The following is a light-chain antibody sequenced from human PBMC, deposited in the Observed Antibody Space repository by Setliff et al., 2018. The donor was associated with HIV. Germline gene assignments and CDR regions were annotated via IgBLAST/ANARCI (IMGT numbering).Light chain of an antibody. Sequence: QSALAQPASVSGSPGQSITISCTGTCSDVGGYNYVSWYQQHPGKAPKLMIYDVSNRPSGISNRFSGSKSGKTASLTISGLQAEDEAEYYCISYTSRITVVFGTGTKVTVL. J-gene: IGLJ1*01. CDR1: CSDVGGYNY. CDR2: DVS. V-gene: IGLV2-14*03. CDR3: ISYTSRITVV.